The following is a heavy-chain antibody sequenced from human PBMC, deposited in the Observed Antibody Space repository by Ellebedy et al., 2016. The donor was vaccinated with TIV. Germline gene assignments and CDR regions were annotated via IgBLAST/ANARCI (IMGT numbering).Heavy chain of an antibody. V-gene: IGHV3-11*05. Sequence: GGSLRLSXAAPGFTFSDYYMSWIRQAPGKGLEWVSYISSSSSYTNYADSVKGRFTISRDNAKNSLYLQMNSLRSEDTAVYYCARDRGGTDFDYWGQGTLVTVSS. CDR2: ISSSSSYT. J-gene: IGHJ4*02. D-gene: IGHD3-10*01. CDR3: ARDRGGTDFDY. CDR1: GFTFSDYY.